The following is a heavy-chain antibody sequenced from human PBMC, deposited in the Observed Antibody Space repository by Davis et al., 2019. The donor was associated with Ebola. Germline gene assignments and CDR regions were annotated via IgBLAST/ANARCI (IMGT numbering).Heavy chain of an antibody. CDR1: GFTFSSYG. CDR3: AKDPPSHDSSGYRYFQH. Sequence: GESLKISCAASGFTFSSYGMHWVRQAPGKGLEWVAVIWYDGSNKYYADSVKGRFTISRDNSKNTLYLQMNSLRAEDTAVYYCAKDPPSHDSSGYRYFQHWGQGTLVTVSS. D-gene: IGHD3-22*01. V-gene: IGHV3-33*06. J-gene: IGHJ1*01. CDR2: IWYDGSNK.